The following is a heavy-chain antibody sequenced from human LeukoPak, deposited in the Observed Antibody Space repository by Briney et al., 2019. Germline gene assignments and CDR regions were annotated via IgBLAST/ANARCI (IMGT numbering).Heavy chain of an antibody. CDR2: ILYGGSNK. CDR1: GSTFSTDA. V-gene: IGHV3-30*04. CDR3: ARDIYRLSGGSSWSFDY. J-gene: IGHJ4*02. Sequence: GGSLRLSCAASGSTFSTDAMHWVRQAPGKGLEWVAVILYGGSNKYYPDSVKGRFTISRDNSKNTLYLQMNSLRPEDTAVYYCARDIYRLSGGSSWSFDYWGQGTLVTVSS. D-gene: IGHD2-15*01.